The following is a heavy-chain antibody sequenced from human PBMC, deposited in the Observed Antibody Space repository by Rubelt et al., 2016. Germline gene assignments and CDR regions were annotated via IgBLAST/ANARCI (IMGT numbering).Heavy chain of an antibody. V-gene: IGHV4-39*01. J-gene: IGHJ4*02. Sequence: QLQLQESGPGLVKPSETLSLTCTVSGGSISSSSYYWGWIRQPPGKGLEWIGSIYYSGSTYYNPSLKSRVTISVDTSKNQFARKLSSVTAEDTAVYYCARLSSGWYYFDYWGQGTLVTVSS. D-gene: IGHD6-19*01. CDR3: ARLSSGWYYFDY. CDR1: GGSISSSSYY. CDR2: IYYSGST.